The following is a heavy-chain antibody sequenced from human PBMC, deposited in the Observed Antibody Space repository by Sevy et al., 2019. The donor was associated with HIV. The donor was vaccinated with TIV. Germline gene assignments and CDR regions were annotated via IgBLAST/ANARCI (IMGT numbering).Heavy chain of an antibody. J-gene: IGHJ3*02. CDR1: GFRFSSYG. V-gene: IGHV3-30*02. Sequence: GGSLRLSCAASGFRFSSYGMNWVRQAPGKGLEWVAFLSYDGSKEDYAASVKGRFTISRDNSKNTFYFEMNSLRAEDTAVYHCTKDMVTFGGIIANSPGGFDIWGQGTMVTVSS. CDR2: LSYDGSKE. D-gene: IGHD3-16*02. CDR3: TKDMVTFGGIIANSPGGFDI.